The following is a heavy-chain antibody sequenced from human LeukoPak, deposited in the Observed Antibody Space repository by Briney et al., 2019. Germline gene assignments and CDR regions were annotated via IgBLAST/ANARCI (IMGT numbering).Heavy chain of an antibody. V-gene: IGHV3-30*18. CDR1: GFSFTTYA. Sequence: GGSLRLSWAASGFSFTTYAMRWVRQAPGQGLEWVAVISYDGSDQYYADSVKGRFTVSRDNSKNTLYLQMNSLRAEDTAVYYCAKLGCSSTRCFINSWGQGTLVTVSS. CDR2: ISYDGSDQ. CDR3: AKLGCSSTRCFINS. D-gene: IGHD2-2*01. J-gene: IGHJ5*02.